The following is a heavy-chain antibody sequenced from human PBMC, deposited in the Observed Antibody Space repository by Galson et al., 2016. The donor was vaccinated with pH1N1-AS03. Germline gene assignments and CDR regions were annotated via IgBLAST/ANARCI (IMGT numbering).Heavy chain of an antibody. CDR1: GISFSKAW. J-gene: IGHJ4*01. CDR3: AAGHYTNF. CDR2: ISVSGSDT. D-gene: IGHD3-3*01. V-gene: IGHV3-23*01. Sequence: SLRLSCAASGISFSKAWMTWFRQAPGKGLEWVSGISVSGSDTYYVDSVKGRFTISRDNSKNTLFLQMDSLRAEDTALYYCAAGHYTNFWGQGTLVTVSS.